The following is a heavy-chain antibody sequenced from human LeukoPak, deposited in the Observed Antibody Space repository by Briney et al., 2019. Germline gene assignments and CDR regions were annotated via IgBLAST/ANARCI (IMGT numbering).Heavy chain of an antibody. J-gene: IGHJ3*02. D-gene: IGHD3-9*01. Sequence: SETLSLTCTASGGSISSYYWSWIRQPAGKGLQWIGRIYTSGSTNYNPSLKSRVTMSVDTSKNQFSLKLSSVTAADTAVYYCAWSRYYDILTGSPHDAFDIWGQGTMVTVSP. V-gene: IGHV4-4*07. CDR3: AWSRYYDILTGSPHDAFDI. CDR1: GGSISSYY. CDR2: IYTSGST.